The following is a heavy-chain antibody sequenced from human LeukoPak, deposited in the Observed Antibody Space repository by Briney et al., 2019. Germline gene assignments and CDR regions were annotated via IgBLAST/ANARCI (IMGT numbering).Heavy chain of an antibody. CDR1: GFTFSSYA. D-gene: IGHD6-13*01. CDR2: ISFDANNK. V-gene: IGHV3-30*04. CDR3: AKGGGTGYSSSWYSN. Sequence: GGSLRLSCAASGFTFSSYAMHWVRQAPGKVLEWVAVISFDANNKFYADSVKGRFTISRDNSKNTLYLQMNSLRPEDTAVYYCAKGGGTGYSSSWYSNWGQGTLVTVSS. J-gene: IGHJ4*02.